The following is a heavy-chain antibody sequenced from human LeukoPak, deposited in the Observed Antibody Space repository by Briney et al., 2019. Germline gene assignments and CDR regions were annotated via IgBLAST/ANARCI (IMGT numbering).Heavy chain of an antibody. CDR2: TYYRSKWYN. J-gene: IGHJ4*02. CDR3: ARERSADTFDY. D-gene: IGHD6-13*01. CDR1: GDSVSNNGVT. Sequence: SQTLSLTCAISGDSVSNNGVTWNWIRQSPSRGLEWLGRTYYRSKWYNDYAISVKSRITINPDTSKNQFSLQVNSVTLEDTAVYYCARERSADTFDYWGQGTLVTVSS. V-gene: IGHV6-1*01.